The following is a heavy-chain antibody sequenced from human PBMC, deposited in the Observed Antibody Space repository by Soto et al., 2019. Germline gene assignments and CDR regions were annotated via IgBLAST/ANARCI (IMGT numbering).Heavy chain of an antibody. Sequence: SVKVSCKASGGTFSSYAISWVRQAPGQGLEWMGGIIPIFGTANYAQKFQGRATITADESTSTAYMELSSLRSEDTAVHYCARDRRGKQYKDDFDIWGQGTMVTVSS. CDR3: ARDRRGKQYKDDFDI. D-gene: IGHD1-20*01. V-gene: IGHV1-69*13. CDR2: IIPIFGTA. CDR1: GGTFSSYA. J-gene: IGHJ3*02.